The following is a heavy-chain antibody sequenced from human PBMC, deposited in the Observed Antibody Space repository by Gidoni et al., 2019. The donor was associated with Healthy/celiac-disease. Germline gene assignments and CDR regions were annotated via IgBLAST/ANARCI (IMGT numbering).Heavy chain of an antibody. Sequence: QVQLVHSGAEVQKPGASVTVSCQASGYTLTGDDLHWVRQAPGQGLEWMGRINPNSGGTNYAQKFQGRVTMTRDTSISTAYLELSRLRSADTAAYYCARERSSGIYSPGYWGQGTLVTVSS. D-gene: IGHD1-26*01. CDR3: ARERSSGIYSPGY. CDR1: GYTLTGDD. J-gene: IGHJ4*02. CDR2: INPNSGGT. V-gene: IGHV1-2*06.